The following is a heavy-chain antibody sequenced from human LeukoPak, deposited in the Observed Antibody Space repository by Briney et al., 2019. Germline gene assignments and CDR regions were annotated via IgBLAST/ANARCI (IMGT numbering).Heavy chain of an antibody. D-gene: IGHD3/OR15-3a*01. CDR2: TYYRSKWYK. CDR1: GDSVSSNSAA. J-gene: IGHJ4*02. CDR3: ARDWTGDLNFDN. Sequence: SQTLSLTCAISGDSVSSNSAAWTWIRQSPSRGLEWLGRTYYRSKWYKNYAVSVQSRININPDTSKNQFSLQLNSVTPEDTAVYYCARDWTGDLNFDNWGQGTLVTVSS. V-gene: IGHV6-1*01.